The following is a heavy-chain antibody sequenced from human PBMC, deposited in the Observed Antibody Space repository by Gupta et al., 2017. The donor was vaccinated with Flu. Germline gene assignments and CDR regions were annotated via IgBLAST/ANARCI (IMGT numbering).Heavy chain of an antibody. CDR3: VKGSAAGTLANWFDR. J-gene: IGHJ5*02. V-gene: IGHV3-9*01. CDR1: GLTFDAYA. Sequence: EVQLVESGGDLVQPGRSLRLSCAASGLTFDAYAMHWVRQGPGKGLEWVSGINGNSASIEYADSVRGRFTISRDNAKNSLYLEMNSLRHEDAALYYCVKGSAAGTLANWFDRGGQGTLVTVSS. CDR2: INGNSASI. D-gene: IGHD6-13*01.